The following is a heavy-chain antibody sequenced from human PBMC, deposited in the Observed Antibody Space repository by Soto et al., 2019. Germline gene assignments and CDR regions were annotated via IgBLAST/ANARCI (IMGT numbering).Heavy chain of an antibody. J-gene: IGHJ5*02. CDR2: IYYSGST. CDR3: ATFMVRGVKDWFDP. Sequence: SETLSLTCTVSGGSISSYYWSWIRQPPGKGLEWIGYIYYSGSTNYNPSLKSRVTISVDTSKNQFSLKLSSVTAADTAVYYCATFMVRGVKDWFDPWGQGTLVTVSS. D-gene: IGHD3-10*01. CDR1: GGSISSYY. V-gene: IGHV4-59*01.